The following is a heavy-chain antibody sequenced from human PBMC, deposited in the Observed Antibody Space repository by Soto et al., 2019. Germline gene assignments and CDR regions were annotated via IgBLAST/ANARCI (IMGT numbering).Heavy chain of an antibody. V-gene: IGHV3-30*18. CDR3: AKSLGDFWSGYYTAHY. Sequence: PGGSVRLCCAASGFTFSSYGMHWVRQAPGKGQEWVAVISYDGSNKYYADSVKGRFTISRDNSKNTLYLQMNSLRAEDTAVYYCAKSLGDFWSGYYTAHYWGQGTLVPVSS. CDR2: ISYDGSNK. D-gene: IGHD3-3*01. CDR1: GFTFSSYG. J-gene: IGHJ4*02.